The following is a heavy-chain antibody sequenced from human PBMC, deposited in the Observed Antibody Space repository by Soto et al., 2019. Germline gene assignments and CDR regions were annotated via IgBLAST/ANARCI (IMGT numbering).Heavy chain of an antibody. CDR1: GGAISSHS. CDR2: IFSSGST. V-gene: IGHV4-4*07. J-gene: IGHJ6*02. CDR3: ARIAFSDFGMDV. D-gene: IGHD3-3*02. Sequence: SETLSLTCSVPGGAISSHSWSWVRQPAGKGLEWIGRIFSSGSTNYNASLKNRVTMSIDTSNNEASLTLRPLTAADTAVYSCARIAFSDFGMDVWGPGTPVTVSS.